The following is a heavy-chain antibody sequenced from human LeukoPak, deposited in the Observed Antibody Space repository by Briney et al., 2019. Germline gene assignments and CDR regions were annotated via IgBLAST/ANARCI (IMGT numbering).Heavy chain of an antibody. Sequence: SETLSLTCAVYGGSFSGCYWSWIRQPPGKGLEWIGEINHSRSTNYNPSLKSRVTISVDTSKNQFSLKLSSVTAADTAVYYCARAHVLLWFGEPLPDAFDIWGQGTMVTVTS. CDR1: GGSFSGCY. CDR2: INHSRST. D-gene: IGHD3-10*01. J-gene: IGHJ3*02. V-gene: IGHV4-34*01. CDR3: ARAHVLLWFGEPLPDAFDI.